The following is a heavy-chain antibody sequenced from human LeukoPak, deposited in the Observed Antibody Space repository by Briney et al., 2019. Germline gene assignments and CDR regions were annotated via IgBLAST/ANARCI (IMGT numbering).Heavy chain of an antibody. J-gene: IGHJ4*02. V-gene: IGHV2-5*08. CDR1: GFSLSTSGMC. CDR3: AHILPYSGYLLPFDY. D-gene: IGHD5-12*01. CDR2: IYWNDDK. Sequence: ESGPALVKPTQTLTLTCTFSGFSLSTSGMCVSWIRQPPGKAREWLALIYWNDDKRYSPSLKSRLTITKDTSKNQVVLTMTNMDPVDTATYYCAHILPYSGYLLPFDYWGQGTLVTVSS.